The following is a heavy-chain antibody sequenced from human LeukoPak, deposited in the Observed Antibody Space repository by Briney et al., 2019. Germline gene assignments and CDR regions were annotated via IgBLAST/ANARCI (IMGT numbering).Heavy chain of an antibody. CDR3: ARYNIVVITTTDYYYGMDV. CDR1: GYTFTSYD. V-gene: IGHV1-8*01. CDR2: MNPNSGNT. J-gene: IGHJ6*02. Sequence: ASVKVSCKASGYTFTSYDINWVRQATGQGLEWMGWMNPNSGNTGYAQKFQGRVTMTRNTSISTAYMELSSLRSVDTAVYYCARYNIVVITTTDYYYGMDVWGQGTTVTVS. D-gene: IGHD3-22*01.